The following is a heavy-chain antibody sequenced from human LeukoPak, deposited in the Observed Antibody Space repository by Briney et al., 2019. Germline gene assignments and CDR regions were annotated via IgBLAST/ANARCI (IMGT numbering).Heavy chain of an antibody. Sequence: SETLALTCTVSGGSISSYYWSWIRQPAGKGLEWVGRIYSSGSTDYNSSLKSRVTMSVDTSKNQFSLKLSSVTAADTAVYYCARGAYGSGSTNWFDPWGQGTLVTVSS. CDR2: IYSSGST. CDR1: GGSISSYY. V-gene: IGHV4-4*07. J-gene: IGHJ5*02. D-gene: IGHD3-10*01. CDR3: ARGAYGSGSTNWFDP.